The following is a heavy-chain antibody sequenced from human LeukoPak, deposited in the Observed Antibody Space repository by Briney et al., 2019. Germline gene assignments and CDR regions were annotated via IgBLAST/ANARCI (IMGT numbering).Heavy chain of an antibody. V-gene: IGHV4-34*01. D-gene: IGHD6-13*01. CDR2: INHSGST. Sequence: PSETLSLTCAVYGGSFSGYYWSWIRQPPGKGLEWIGEINHSGSTNYNPSLKSRVTISVDTSKNQFSLKLSSVTAADTAVYYCARDFHSAGFDYWGQGTLVTVSS. CDR3: ARDFHSAGFDY. J-gene: IGHJ4*02. CDR1: GGSFSGYY.